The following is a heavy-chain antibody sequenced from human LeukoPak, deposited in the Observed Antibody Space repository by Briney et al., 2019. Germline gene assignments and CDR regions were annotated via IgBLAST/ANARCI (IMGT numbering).Heavy chain of an antibody. J-gene: IGHJ3*01. CDR2: ISWDSGSS. CDR1: GFTFDDYA. V-gene: IGHV3-9*01. D-gene: IGHD1-7*01. Sequence: GRSLRLSCAASGFTFDDYAMHWVRQTPGKGLEWVSSISWDSGSSVYADSVKGRFTISRDNAKNSPYLQMNSLRPEDTALYYCIKDLRLDLHFDAFDVWGQGTMVTVSS. CDR3: IKDLRLDLHFDAFDV.